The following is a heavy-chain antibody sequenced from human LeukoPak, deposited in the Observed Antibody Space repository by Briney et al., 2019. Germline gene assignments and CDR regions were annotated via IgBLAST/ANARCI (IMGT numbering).Heavy chain of an antibody. V-gene: IGHV1-69*06. CDR2: IIPIFGTA. Sequence: GASVKVSCKASGGTFTSYAITWVRQAPGEGLEWMGGIIPIFGTANYAQKFQGRVTITADKSTSTAYMELSSLRFDDTAVYYCARRVGGYDLHGNYYYYYMDVWGKGTTVTISS. J-gene: IGHJ6*03. CDR3: ARRVGGYDLHGNYYYYYMDV. CDR1: GGTFTSYA. D-gene: IGHD5-12*01.